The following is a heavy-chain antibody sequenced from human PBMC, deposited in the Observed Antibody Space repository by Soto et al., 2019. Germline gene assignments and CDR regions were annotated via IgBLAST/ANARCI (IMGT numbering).Heavy chain of an antibody. V-gene: IGHV3-48*02. D-gene: IGHD3-22*01. Sequence: EVQLVESGGGLVQPGGSLRPSCAASGFTFSSYSMNWVRQAPGKGLEWVSYISSSSSTIYYADSVKGRFTISRDNAKNSLYLQMNSLRDEDTAVYYCARSTYYDSSGYCWFDYWGQGTLVTVSS. CDR1: GFTFSSYS. CDR3: ARSTYYDSSGYCWFDY. CDR2: ISSSSSTI. J-gene: IGHJ4*02.